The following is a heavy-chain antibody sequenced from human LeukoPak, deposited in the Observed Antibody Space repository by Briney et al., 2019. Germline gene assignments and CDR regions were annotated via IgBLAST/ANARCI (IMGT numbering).Heavy chain of an antibody. CDR2: IKSKTDRGTK. CDR3: TTEKTTVTWYSQY. CDR1: GFTFSNAW. Sequence: GGXLRLSCAASGFTFSNAWMSWVRQAPGKGLEWVGRIKSKTDRGTKDYAARGKGRFTISRDDSKNTLYLQMNSLKTEDTAVYYCTTEKTTVTWYSQYWGQGTLVTVSS. V-gene: IGHV3-15*01. J-gene: IGHJ1*01. D-gene: IGHD4-17*01.